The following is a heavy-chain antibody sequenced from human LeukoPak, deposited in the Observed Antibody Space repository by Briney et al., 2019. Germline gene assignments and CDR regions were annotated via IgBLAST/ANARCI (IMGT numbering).Heavy chain of an antibody. CDR1: GGSFSGYY. J-gene: IGHJ6*03. D-gene: IGHD3-10*01. CDR3: AGMVRGVNRDYYYYYMDV. Sequence: PSETLSLTCAVYGGSFSGYYWSWIRQPPGKGLEWIGEINHSGSTNYNPSLKSRVTISVDTSKNQFSLKLSSVTAADTAVYYCAGMVRGVNRDYYYYYMDVWGKGTTVTISS. CDR2: INHSGST. V-gene: IGHV4-34*01.